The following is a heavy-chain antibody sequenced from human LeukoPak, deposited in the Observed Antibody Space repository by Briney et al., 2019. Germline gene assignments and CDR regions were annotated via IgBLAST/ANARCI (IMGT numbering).Heavy chain of an antibody. Sequence: GSLRLSCAASGFTFSSYSMNWVRQAPGKGLEWVSSISSSSSYIYYADSVKGRFTISRDNAKNSLYLQMNSLRAEDTAVYYCARPVGSGSYFGAFDIWGQGTMVTVSS. J-gene: IGHJ3*02. V-gene: IGHV3-21*01. D-gene: IGHD1-26*01. CDR1: GFTFSSYS. CDR2: ISSSSSYI. CDR3: ARPVGSGSYFGAFDI.